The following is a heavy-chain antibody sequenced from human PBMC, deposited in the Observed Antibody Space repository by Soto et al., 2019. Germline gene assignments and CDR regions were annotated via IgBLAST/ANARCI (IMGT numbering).Heavy chain of an antibody. CDR2: IYPGDSET. V-gene: IGHV5-51*01. Sequence: GESLKISCKGSGYNFTTFWIGWVRQMPGKGLEWMGVIYPGDSETKYSPDFEGQVTISADRSTNTAYLQWRSLRASDTAMYYCARLGFPGAIYFDSWGLGTLVTVSS. CDR3: ARLGFPGAIYFDS. J-gene: IGHJ4*02. CDR1: GYNFTTFW.